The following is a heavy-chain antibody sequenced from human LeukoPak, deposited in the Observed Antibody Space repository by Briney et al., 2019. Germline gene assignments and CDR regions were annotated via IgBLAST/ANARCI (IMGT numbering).Heavy chain of an antibody. J-gene: IGHJ4*02. CDR2: IYTSGST. Sequence: KTSETLSLTCTVPGGSISSYYWSWIRKPAGKGLEWIGRIYTSGSTNYNPSLKSRVTMSVDTSKNQFSLKLSSVTAADTAVYYCARDRPITSYFDYWGQGTLVTVSS. CDR3: ARDRPITSYFDY. V-gene: IGHV4-4*07. D-gene: IGHD3-16*01. CDR1: GGSISSYY.